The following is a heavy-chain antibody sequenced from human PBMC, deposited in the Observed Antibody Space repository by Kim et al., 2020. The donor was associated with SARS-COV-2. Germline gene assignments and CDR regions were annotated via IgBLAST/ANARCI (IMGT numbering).Heavy chain of an antibody. V-gene: IGHV3-15*01. D-gene: IGHD3-10*01. CDR3: TTDLRFGEYLLRAFDI. J-gene: IGHJ3*02. Sequence: PVKRRFTTSRKDSKNKLYLQMNSLKTEDTAVYYCTTDLRFGEYLLRAFDIWGQGTMVTVSS.